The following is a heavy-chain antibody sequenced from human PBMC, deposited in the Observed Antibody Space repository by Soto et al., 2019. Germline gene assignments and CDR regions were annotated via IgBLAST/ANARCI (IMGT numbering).Heavy chain of an antibody. Sequence: LRLSCAASGFTFSSYAMHWVRQAPGKGLEWVAVISYDGSNKYYADSVKGRFTISRDNSKNTLYLQMNSLRAEDTAVYYCARDQYSSSWYYYYYYGMDVWGQGTTVTVSS. CDR2: ISYDGSNK. CDR3: ARDQYSSSWYYYYYYGMDV. J-gene: IGHJ6*02. V-gene: IGHV3-30-3*01. D-gene: IGHD6-13*01. CDR1: GFTFSSYA.